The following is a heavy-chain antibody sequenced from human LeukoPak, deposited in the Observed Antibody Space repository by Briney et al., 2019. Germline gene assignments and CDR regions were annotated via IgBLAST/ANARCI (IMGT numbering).Heavy chain of an antibody. CDR2: IYHSGAT. CDR3: SRANRGTYLLY. J-gene: IGHJ4*02. D-gene: IGHD3-16*02. Sequence: PSETLSLTCAVSGDSITSDNWWSWVRQSPGKGLEWIGEIYHSGATNYSPSLKSRVTISLDEPKNQFSLKVTSVTAANTAVYYCSRANRGTYLLYWGRGTLVTVS. CDR1: GDSITSDNW. V-gene: IGHV4-4*02.